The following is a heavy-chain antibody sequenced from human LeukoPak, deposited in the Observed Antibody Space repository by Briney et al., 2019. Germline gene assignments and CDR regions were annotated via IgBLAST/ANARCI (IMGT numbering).Heavy chain of an antibody. CDR1: GDTFNKFP. V-gene: IGHV1-69*02. D-gene: IGHD3-9*01. J-gene: IGHJ5*02. CDR3: ARRKLPLTGSTGYDFLDP. Sequence: SVKVSCKASGDTFNKFPINWVRQAPGQGLEWMGRIIPILNITTYSQKFQGRVTITADKSSSTALMEMSSLRSDDTAVYYCARRKLPLTGSTGYDFLDPWGQGTLVTVSS. CDR2: IIPILNIT.